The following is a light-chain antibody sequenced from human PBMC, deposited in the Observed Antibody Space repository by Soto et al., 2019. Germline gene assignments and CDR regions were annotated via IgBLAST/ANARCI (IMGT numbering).Light chain of an antibody. Sequence: DIQMTQSPSTLSASVGDRVTITCRASQSISSWLAWYQQKPGKAPKLLIYDASIVESGVPSRFSGSGSGTEFTLTISSLQPDDFATYYCQQYNSYSWTFGQGTKVDIK. CDR1: QSISSW. CDR3: QQYNSYSWT. CDR2: DAS. J-gene: IGKJ1*01. V-gene: IGKV1-5*01.